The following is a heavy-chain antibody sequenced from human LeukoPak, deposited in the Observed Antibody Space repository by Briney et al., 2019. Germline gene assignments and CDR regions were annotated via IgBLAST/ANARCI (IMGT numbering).Heavy chain of an antibody. CDR3: AIYCGSATCCNSISAT. Sequence: PGGSLRLSCAASGFTFTNYWMLWVRQAPGKELVWVSYIGNDGSTTNYADSVKGRFTISRDNAENTLYLQMNSLRAEDTAVYYCAIYCGSATCCNSISATWGQGTLVTVSA. CDR1: GFTFTNYW. V-gene: IGHV3-74*01. CDR2: IGNDGSTT. D-gene: IGHD2-2*01. J-gene: IGHJ4*02.